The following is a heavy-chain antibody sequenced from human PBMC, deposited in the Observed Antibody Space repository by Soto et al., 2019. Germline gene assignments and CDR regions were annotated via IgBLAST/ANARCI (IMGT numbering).Heavy chain of an antibody. D-gene: IGHD3-22*01. J-gene: IGHJ4*02. CDR2: ISSSSSYI. Sequence: PGGSLRLSCAASGFTFSSYSMNWVRQAPGKGLEWVSSISSSSSYIYYADSVKGRFTISRDNAKNSLYLQMNSLRAEDTAVYYCARVNSDYYDSSGYFTPAIDYWGQGTLVTVSS. CDR3: ARVNSDYYDSSGYFTPAIDY. V-gene: IGHV3-21*01. CDR1: GFTFSSYS.